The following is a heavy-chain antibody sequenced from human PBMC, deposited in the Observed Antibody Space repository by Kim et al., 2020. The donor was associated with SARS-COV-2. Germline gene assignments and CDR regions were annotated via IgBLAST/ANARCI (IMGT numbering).Heavy chain of an antibody. J-gene: IGHJ6*03. CDR2: IYYSGST. CDR1: GGSISTYY. CDR3: ARGGDGYCSSTSCYYYYYMDV. D-gene: IGHD2-2*01. Sequence: SETLSLTCTVSGGSISTYYWSWIRQPPGKGLEWIGYIYYSGSTNYNPSLKSRVTISVDTSKNQFSLKLSSVTAEDTAVYYCARGGDGYCSSTSCYYYYYMDVWGKGTTVTVSS. V-gene: IGHV4-59*01.